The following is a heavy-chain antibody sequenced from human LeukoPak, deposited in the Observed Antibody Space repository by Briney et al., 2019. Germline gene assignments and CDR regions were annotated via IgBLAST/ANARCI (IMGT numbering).Heavy chain of an antibody. CDR3: ARAFGLTDY. Sequence: GGSLILSCAASGFTVSSYSMNWVRQAPGKGLEWVPYISSSSSSTIYYADSVKGRFTISRDNAKNSLYLQMNSLRDEDTAVYYCARAFGLTDYWGQGTLVTVSS. J-gene: IGHJ4*02. CDR2: ISSSSSSTI. V-gene: IGHV3-48*02. D-gene: IGHD3/OR15-3a*01. CDR1: GFTVSSYS.